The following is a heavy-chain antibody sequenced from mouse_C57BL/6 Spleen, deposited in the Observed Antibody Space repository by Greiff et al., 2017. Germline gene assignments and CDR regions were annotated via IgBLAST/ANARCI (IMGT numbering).Heavy chain of an antibody. J-gene: IGHJ2*01. Sequence: EVQLVESGGDLVKPGGSLKLSCAASGFTFSSYGMSWVRQTPDKRLEWVATISSGGSYTYYPDSVKGRFTISRDNAKNTLYLQMSSLKSEDTAMXYCARQWSGAIYGGYSYWGQGTTLTVSS. CDR1: GFTFSSYG. CDR3: ARQWSGAIYGGYSY. V-gene: IGHV5-6*01. D-gene: IGHD2-3*01. CDR2: ISSGGSYT.